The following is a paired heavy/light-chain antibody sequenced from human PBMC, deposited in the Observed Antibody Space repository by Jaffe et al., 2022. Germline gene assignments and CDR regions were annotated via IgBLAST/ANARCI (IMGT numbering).Heavy chain of an antibody. V-gene: IGHV4-61*02. Sequence: QVQLQESGPGLVKPSQTLSLTCSVSDDSLSSGRYYWSWIRQPAGKGLEWIGRIYTSGVTNYNPSLKGRVTISADMSKNQFSLKLSSVTAADTAVYYCARDGPGYYFHSWGQGTLVTVSS. CDR3: ARDGPGYYFHS. CDR2: IYTSGVT. CDR1: DDSLSSGRYY. J-gene: IGHJ4*02.
Light chain of an antibody. J-gene: IGLJ2*01. CDR3: TSYTSASSYMV. CDR2: EVS. Sequence: QSALTQPASVSGSPGQSITISCSGTSSDIGGHNYVSWYQQHPGKAPKLMIYEVSNRPSGVSNRFSGSKSGNTASLTISGLQAEDEADYYCTSYTSASSYMVFGGGTKLTVL. V-gene: IGLV2-14*01. CDR1: SSDIGGHNY.